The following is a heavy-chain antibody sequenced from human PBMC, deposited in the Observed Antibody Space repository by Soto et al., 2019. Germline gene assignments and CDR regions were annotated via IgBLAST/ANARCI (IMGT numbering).Heavy chain of an antibody. CDR3: ATQMIRGITYFDY. J-gene: IGHJ4*02. V-gene: IGHV4-59*12. CDR1: SGSIRSYY. D-gene: IGHD3-10*01. CDR2: IYYSGST. Sequence: SETLSLTCTVSSGSIRSYYWSWIRQPPGKGLEWIGYIYYSGSTNHNPSLKSRVTISVDTSKNQFSLKLNSVTAADTAVYYCATQMIRGITYFDYWGQGTLVTVSS.